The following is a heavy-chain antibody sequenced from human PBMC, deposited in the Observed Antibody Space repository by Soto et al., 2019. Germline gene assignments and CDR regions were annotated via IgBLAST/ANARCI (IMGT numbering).Heavy chain of an antibody. CDR3: ARGRVAPGAIDYFDY. D-gene: IGHD2-2*01. CDR1: GGSVRSGAYY. Sequence: SETLSLTCTVSGGSVRSGAYYWSWIRQLPGNGLEWIGNIDYSGSTYYTSSLKSRPIISLDTSKNQVSLKLSSVTAADTAVYYCARGRVAPGAIDYFDYWGQGTPVTVSS. V-gene: IGHV4-31*03. CDR2: IDYSGST. J-gene: IGHJ4*02.